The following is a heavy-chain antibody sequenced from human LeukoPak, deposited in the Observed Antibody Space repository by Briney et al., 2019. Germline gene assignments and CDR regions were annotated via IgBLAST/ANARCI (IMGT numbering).Heavy chain of an antibody. CDR2: INPSGGST. V-gene: IGHV1-46*01. CDR3: ARARENDYLSY. J-gene: IGHJ4*02. Sequence: ASLKVSCKASGYTFTSHHLHWVRQAPGQGLEWMGIINPSGGSTRYAQKFQGRVTITRDTSTSTVYMELSSLRSEDTAVYYCARARENDYLSYWGQGTLVTVSS. CDR1: GYTFTSHH.